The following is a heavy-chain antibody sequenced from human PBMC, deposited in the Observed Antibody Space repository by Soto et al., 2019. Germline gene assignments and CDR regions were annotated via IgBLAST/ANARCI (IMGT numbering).Heavy chain of an antibody. V-gene: IGHV4-4*02. D-gene: IGHD1-26*01. Sequence: QVQLQESGPGLVKPSGTLSLTCTVSGASISSTSSGDWWSWVRQPPGKGLEWIGEIHHSASTNYTPSLKSRVTMSVDKSKNQFSLRLSSVTAADTAVYYCAKMVGATLVDYWGQGTLVTVSS. J-gene: IGHJ4*02. CDR1: GASISSTSSGDW. CDR2: IHHSAST. CDR3: AKMVGATLVDY.